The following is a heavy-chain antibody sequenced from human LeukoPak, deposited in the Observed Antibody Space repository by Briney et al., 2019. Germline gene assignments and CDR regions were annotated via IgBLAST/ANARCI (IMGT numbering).Heavy chain of an antibody. CDR2: IKEDGSQK. CDR3: ARDSGWFRFDY. D-gene: IGHD6-13*01. CDR1: GFTFSSYA. J-gene: IGHJ4*02. Sequence: GRSLRLSCAASGFTFSSYAMNWVRQAPGKGLEWVANIKEDGSQKYYVDSVKGRFTISRDNAKNSLFLQTNSLRADDTAVYYCARDSGWFRFDYWGQGTLVTVSS. V-gene: IGHV3-7*03.